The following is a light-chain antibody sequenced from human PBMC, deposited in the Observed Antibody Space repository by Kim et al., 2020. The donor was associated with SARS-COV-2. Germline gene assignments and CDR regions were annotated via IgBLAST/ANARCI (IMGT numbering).Light chain of an antibody. Sequence: QSVLKQPPSVSAAPEQMVSISCSGGTSNIGSNHVAWYQQLPGTGPKLLIYDNSNRPSGIPNRFSGSKSGTSATLAIAGIQNGDEAVYYCGTWENTLNAEVFGTGTKVTVL. V-gene: IGLV1-51*01. J-gene: IGLJ1*01. CDR1: TSNIGSNH. CDR2: DNS. CDR3: GTWENTLNAEV.